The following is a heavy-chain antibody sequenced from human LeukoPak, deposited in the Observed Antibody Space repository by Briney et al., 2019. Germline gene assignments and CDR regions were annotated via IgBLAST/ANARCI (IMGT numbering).Heavy chain of an antibody. J-gene: IGHJ6*03. CDR1: AVSASSISSA. D-gene: IGHD6-13*01. CDR3: ARIGIAAAGTNYYYYMDV. CDR2: TGNTSKWYD. Sequence: ASQTLSLTCAIYAVSASSISSAWHWTRQSPSRGLEWLGRTGNTSKWYDDYAVSVKSRRTINPDTSKNQFSLQLNSVTPENTAVYYCARIGIAAAGTNYYYYMDVWGKGTTVTVSS. V-gene: IGHV6-1*01.